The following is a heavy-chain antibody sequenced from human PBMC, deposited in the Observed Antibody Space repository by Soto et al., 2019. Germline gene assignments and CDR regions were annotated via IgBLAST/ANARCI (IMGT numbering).Heavy chain of an antibody. Sequence: VQLLESGGGLVQPGGSLRLSCAASGFTFSSYAMSWVRQAPGKGLEWVSAISGSGGSTYYADSVKGRFTISRDNSKNTLYLQMNSLRAEDTAVYYCAKDPYIAVAGIPPNYFDYWGQGTLVTVSS. CDR3: AKDPYIAVAGIPPNYFDY. CDR1: GFTFSSYA. CDR2: ISGSGGST. D-gene: IGHD6-19*01. J-gene: IGHJ4*02. V-gene: IGHV3-23*01.